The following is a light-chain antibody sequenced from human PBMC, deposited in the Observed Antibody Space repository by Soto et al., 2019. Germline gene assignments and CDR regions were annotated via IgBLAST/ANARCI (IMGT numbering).Light chain of an antibody. CDR3: TSFTTNLSFV. Sequence: QSPLTQPASVSGSPGQSITITCTGSNNDIGADKFVSWYQQHPGEAPKLIIFDVSNRPSGVSHRFSGSKSGNTASLTISRLQPEDESDYYCTSFTTNLSFVFGTGTKLTVL. V-gene: IGLV2-14*03. CDR1: NNDIGADKF. J-gene: IGLJ1*01. CDR2: DVS.